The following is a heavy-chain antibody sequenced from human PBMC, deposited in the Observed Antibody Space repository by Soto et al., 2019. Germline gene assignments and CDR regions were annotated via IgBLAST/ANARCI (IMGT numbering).Heavy chain of an antibody. Sequence: QVQLQESGPGLAKPSQTVSLTCTVCGGSINSGGYYWNWIRQHPGKGLEWIGCFYYSGSSYYNPSLKSRVTISVDTSKNQFSLKLSSVTAADTAVYYCARSVCPWGQGTLVTVSS. J-gene: IGHJ5*02. V-gene: IGHV4-31*03. CDR2: FYYSGSS. CDR1: GGSINSGGYY. CDR3: ARSVCP.